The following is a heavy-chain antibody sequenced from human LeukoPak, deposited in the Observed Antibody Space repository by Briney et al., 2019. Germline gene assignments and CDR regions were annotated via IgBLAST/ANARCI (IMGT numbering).Heavy chain of an antibody. D-gene: IGHD4-17*01. J-gene: IGHJ3*02. CDR3: ARDAYGDYTSGAFDI. CDR2: IIPIFGTA. CDR1: GGTFSSYA. V-gene: IGHV1-69*13. Sequence: ASVKVSCKASGGTFSSYAISWVRQAPGQGLEWMGGIIPIFGTANYAQKFQGRVTITADESTSTAYMELSSLRSDDTAVYYCARDAYGDYTSGAFDIWGQGTMVTVSS.